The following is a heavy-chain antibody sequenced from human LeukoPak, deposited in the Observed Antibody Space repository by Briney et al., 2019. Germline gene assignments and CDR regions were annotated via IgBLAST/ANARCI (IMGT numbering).Heavy chain of an antibody. Sequence: GGSLRLSCAASGFTFSNNAMHWVRQAPGKGLEWVSAINGGGSGTFYADSVKGRFTISRDNSKNALYLQMNSLRAEDTAVYYCAKGITIFGVNTIWYYFDYWGQGTLVTASS. V-gene: IGHV3-23*01. J-gene: IGHJ4*02. CDR2: INGGGSGT. CDR3: AKGITIFGVNTIWYYFDY. CDR1: GFTFSNNA. D-gene: IGHD3-3*01.